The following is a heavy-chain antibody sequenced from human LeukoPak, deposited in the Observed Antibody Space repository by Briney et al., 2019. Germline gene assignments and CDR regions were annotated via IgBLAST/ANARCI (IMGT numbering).Heavy chain of an antibody. CDR1: GFTFSNAW. CDR3: TPERVIVVVPAASSQLNFDY. D-gene: IGHD2-2*01. J-gene: IGHJ4*02. Sequence: GGSLRLSCAASGFTFSNAWMSWVRQAPGKGLEWVGRIKSKTDGGTTDYAAPVKGRFTISRDDSKNTLYLQMNSLKTEDTAVYYCTPERVIVVVPAASSQLNFDYWGQGTLVTVSS. V-gene: IGHV3-15*01. CDR2: IKSKTDGGTT.